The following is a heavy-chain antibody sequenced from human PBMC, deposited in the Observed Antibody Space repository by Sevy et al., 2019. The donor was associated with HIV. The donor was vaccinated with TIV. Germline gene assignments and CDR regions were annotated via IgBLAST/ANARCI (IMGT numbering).Heavy chain of an antibody. CDR3: AKDISSWYGDGFDY. J-gene: IGHJ4*02. CDR1: GFTFSSYG. D-gene: IGHD6-13*01. V-gene: IGHV3-30*02. Sequence: GGSLRLSCVASGFTFSSYGMHWVRQAPGKGLEWVAFIRYDGSNKYYADSVKGRFTISRDNSKNTLYLQMNSLRAEDTAVYYCAKDISSWYGDGFDYWGQGTLVTVSS. CDR2: IRYDGSNK.